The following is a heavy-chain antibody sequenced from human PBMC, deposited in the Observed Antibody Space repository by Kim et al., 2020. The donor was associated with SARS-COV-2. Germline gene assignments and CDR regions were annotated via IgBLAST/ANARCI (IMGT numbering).Heavy chain of an antibody. V-gene: IGHV4-39*07. Sequence: SETLSLTCTVSGGSISSSSYYWGWIRQPPGKGLEWIGSIYYSGSTYYNPSLKSRVTISVDTSKNQFSLKLSSVTAADTAVYYCARLGEWELILDYGRQGT. J-gene: IGHJ4*02. CDR2: IYYSGST. CDR3: ARLGEWELILDY. CDR1: GGSISSSSYY. D-gene: IGHD1-26*01.